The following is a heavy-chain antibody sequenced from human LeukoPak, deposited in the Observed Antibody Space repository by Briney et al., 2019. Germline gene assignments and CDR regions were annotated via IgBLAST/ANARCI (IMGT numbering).Heavy chain of an antibody. CDR1: GGTFSSYA. Sequence: VKVSCKASGGTFSSYAISWMRQAPRQGLEWMGRIIPIFGTANYAQKFQGRVTITTDESTSTAYMELSSLRSEDTAVYYCARSVYYDSSGYYWGQGTLVTVSS. CDR3: ARSVYYDSSGYY. J-gene: IGHJ4*02. D-gene: IGHD3-22*01. CDR2: IIPIFGTA. V-gene: IGHV1-69*05.